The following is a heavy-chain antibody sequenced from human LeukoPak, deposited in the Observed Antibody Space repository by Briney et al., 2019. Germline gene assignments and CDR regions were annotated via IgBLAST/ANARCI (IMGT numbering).Heavy chain of an antibody. CDR1: GGSISSSSYY. J-gene: IGHJ4*02. CDR3: ARDSFHSTLGY. V-gene: IGHV4-39*02. CDR2: IYYSGST. Sequence: SETLSLTCTVSGGSISSSSYYWGGIRQPPGKGLEWIGSIYYSGSTYYNPSLKSRVTISVDTSKNQFSLKLSSVTAADTAVYYCARDSFHSTLGYWGQGTLVTVSS. D-gene: IGHD3-3*02.